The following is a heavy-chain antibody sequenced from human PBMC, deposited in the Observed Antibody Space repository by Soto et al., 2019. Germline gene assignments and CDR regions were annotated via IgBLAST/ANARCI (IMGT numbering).Heavy chain of an antibody. Sequence: SGGSISSGGYYWSWIRQHPGKGLEWIGYIYYSGSTYYNPSLKSRVTISVDTSKNQFSLKLSSVTAADTAVYYCARDGTDYGDYGFDYWGQGTLVTVSS. CDR2: IYYSGST. V-gene: IGHV4-31*02. D-gene: IGHD4-17*01. CDR3: ARDGTDYGDYGFDY. J-gene: IGHJ4*02. CDR1: GGSISSGGYY.